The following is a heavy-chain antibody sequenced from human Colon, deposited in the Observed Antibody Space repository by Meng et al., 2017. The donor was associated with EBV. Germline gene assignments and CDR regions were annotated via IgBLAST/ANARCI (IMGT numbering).Heavy chain of an antibody. CDR2: IDHRGTT. D-gene: IGHD3-10*01. J-gene: IGHJ5*02. V-gene: IGHV4-34*01. Sequence: QVQLRQGDVGLLRSWETPARSCAVHVGSFRDYAWSWLRHPPGKGLEWIRDIDHRGTTKYNPSLKIRVTISLDTSKKQFSLKVSSVNAADSAFYYCARRGPSWNFSPWSQGALVTVSS. CDR3: ARRGPSWNFSP. CDR1: VGSFRDYA.